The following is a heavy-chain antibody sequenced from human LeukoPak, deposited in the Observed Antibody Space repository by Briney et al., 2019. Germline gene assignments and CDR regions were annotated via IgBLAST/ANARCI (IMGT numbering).Heavy chain of an antibody. D-gene: IGHD6-19*01. CDR2: INTNTGNP. CDR1: GYTFTSYA. Sequence: AASVKVSCKASGYTFTSYAMNWVRQAPGQGLEWMGWINTNTGNPTYAQGFTGRFVFSLDTSVSTAYLQISSLKAEDTAVYYCARVMYSSGYKEDYYYMDVWGKGTTVTVSS. V-gene: IGHV7-4-1*02. J-gene: IGHJ6*03. CDR3: ARVMYSSGYKEDYYYMDV.